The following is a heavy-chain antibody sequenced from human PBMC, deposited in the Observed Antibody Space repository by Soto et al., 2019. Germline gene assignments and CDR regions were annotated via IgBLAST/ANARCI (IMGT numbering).Heavy chain of an antibody. V-gene: IGHV1-46*01. CDR1: GSTITSYY. D-gene: IGHD2-15*01. Sequence: VASVKVSCKASGSTITSYYMHWVRQAPGQGIASMGIFNPSGGNTCYAQKFQGRVTMTRNTSISTVYMELSSLRSEDTAVYYCARADRVVVVAATRALYAFDIWGQGTMVTVSS. CDR3: ARADRVVVVAATRALYAFDI. J-gene: IGHJ3*02. CDR2: FNPSGGNT.